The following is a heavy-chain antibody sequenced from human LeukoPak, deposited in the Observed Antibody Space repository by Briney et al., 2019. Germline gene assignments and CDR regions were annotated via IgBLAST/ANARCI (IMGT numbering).Heavy chain of an antibody. CDR3: ARDRERVVATMGYY. J-gene: IGHJ4*02. CDR2: ISAYNGNT. D-gene: IGHD5-12*01. V-gene: IGHV1-18*01. CDR1: GYTFTSYG. Sequence: ASVKVSCKASGYTFTSYGISWVRHAPGQGLEWMGWISAYNGNTNYAQKLQGRVTMTTDTSTSTAYMELRSLRSDDTAVYYCARDRERVVATMGYYLGQGTLVTVSS.